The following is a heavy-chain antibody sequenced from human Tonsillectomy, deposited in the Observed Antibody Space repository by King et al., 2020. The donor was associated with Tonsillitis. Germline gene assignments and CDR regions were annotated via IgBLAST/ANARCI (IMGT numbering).Heavy chain of an antibody. J-gene: IGHJ5*02. V-gene: IGHV4-34*01. CDR1: GGSFSGYY. Sequence: VQLQQWGAGLLKPSETLSLTCAVYGGSFSGYYWSWIRQPPGKGLEWIGEINHSGSTNYNPSLKSRVTISVDTSKNQFSLKLSSVTAADTAVYYCARTRLYLRVDFWSGYYASWFDPWGQGTLVTVSS. CDR2: INHSGST. D-gene: IGHD3-3*01. CDR3: ARTRLYLRVDFWSGYYASWFDP.